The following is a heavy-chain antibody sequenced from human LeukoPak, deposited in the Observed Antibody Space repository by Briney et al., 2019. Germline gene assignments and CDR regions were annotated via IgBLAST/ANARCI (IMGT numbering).Heavy chain of an antibody. Sequence: PGGSLRLSCAASGLTFRSYAMNWVRQAPGKGLEWVSAISGSGGSTYYADSVKGRFTISRDNSKNTLYLQMNSLRAEDTAVYYCAKASAMIVVVSKHFDYWGQGTLVTVSS. CDR2: ISGSGGST. D-gene: IGHD3-22*01. CDR1: GLTFRSYA. CDR3: AKASAMIVVVSKHFDY. V-gene: IGHV3-23*01. J-gene: IGHJ4*02.